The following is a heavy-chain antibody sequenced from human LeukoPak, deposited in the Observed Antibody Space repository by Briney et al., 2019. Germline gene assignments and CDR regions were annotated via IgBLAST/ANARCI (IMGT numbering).Heavy chain of an antibody. Sequence: PGGSLRLSCAASGFTFSSYDMHWVRQATGKSLEWVSAIGTAGDTYYPGSVRGRFTISRENAKNSLYLQMNSLRAEDTAVYYCANGPDYDFWSGYPYFFDYWGQGTLVTVSS. CDR3: ANGPDYDFWSGYPYFFDY. V-gene: IGHV3-13*01. CDR2: IGTAGDT. D-gene: IGHD3-3*01. CDR1: GFTFSSYD. J-gene: IGHJ4*02.